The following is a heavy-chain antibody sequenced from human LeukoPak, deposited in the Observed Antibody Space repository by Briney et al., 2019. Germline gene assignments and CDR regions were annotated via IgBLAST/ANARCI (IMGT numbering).Heavy chain of an antibody. Sequence: GGSLRLFCAASGFTFDDYTMHWVRQAPGKGLEWVSRMSWDGGSTYYADSVKGRFTISRDNSKNSLYLRMNSLRTEDTALYYCAKDIGGYSYGLPDYWGQGTLVTVSS. CDR2: MSWDGGST. CDR3: AKDIGGYSYGLPDY. V-gene: IGHV3-43*01. CDR1: GFTFDDYT. J-gene: IGHJ4*02. D-gene: IGHD5-18*01.